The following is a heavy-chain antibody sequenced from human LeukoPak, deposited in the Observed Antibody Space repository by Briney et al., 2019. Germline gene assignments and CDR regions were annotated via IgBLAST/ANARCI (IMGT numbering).Heavy chain of an antibody. V-gene: IGHV1-69*13. J-gene: IGHJ5*02. CDR1: GGTFSSYA. CDR3: ARDQDSSGYYRSWFDP. CDR2: IIPIFGTA. D-gene: IGHD3-22*01. Sequence: SVTVSCTASGGTFSSYAISWVRQAPGQGLEWMGGIIPIFGTANYAQQFQARVTITADESTSTAYMELSSLRSEDTAVYYCARDQDSSGYYRSWFDPWGQGTLVTVSS.